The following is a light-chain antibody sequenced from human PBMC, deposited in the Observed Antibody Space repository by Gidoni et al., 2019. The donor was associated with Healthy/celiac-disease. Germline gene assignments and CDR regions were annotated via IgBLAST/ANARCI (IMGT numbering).Light chain of an antibody. CDR2: LGS. CDR1: QSLLHSNVYNY. CDR3: MQALQTPWT. J-gene: IGKJ1*01. V-gene: IGKV2-28*01. Sequence: IVMTQSLLSLPVTPGEASSSSCRSSQSLLHSNVYNYLDWYLQKPGQSPQLLIYLGSTRASGVPARFSGSGSGTEFTLTISSVEPEDVGVYYCMQALQTPWTFGQGTKVEIK.